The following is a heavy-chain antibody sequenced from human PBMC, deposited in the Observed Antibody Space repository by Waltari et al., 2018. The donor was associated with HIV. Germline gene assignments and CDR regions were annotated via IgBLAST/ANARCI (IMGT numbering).Heavy chain of an antibody. CDR2: ISSSSSTI. V-gene: IGHV3-48*01. Sequence: EVQLVESGGGLVQPGGSLRLSCAASGFTFSSYRMNWVRQAPGQGLEWVSYISSSSSTIYYADSVKGRFTISRDNAKNSLYLQMNSLRAEDTAVYYCARDLEMGATGTLYYYYYYGMDVWGQGTTVTVSS. J-gene: IGHJ6*02. D-gene: IGHD1-26*01. CDR1: GFTFSSYR. CDR3: ARDLEMGATGTLYYYYYYGMDV.